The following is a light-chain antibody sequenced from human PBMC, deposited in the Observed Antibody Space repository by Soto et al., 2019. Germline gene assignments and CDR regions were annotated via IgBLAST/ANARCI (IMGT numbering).Light chain of an antibody. Sequence: DIVMTQSPLSLPVTPGEPACISCRSSHSLLHSDGYNYLDWYLQKPGQSPQLLIYLGSNRASGVPDRFSGSGSGTDFTLKISRVEAEDVGIYYCMQALQARTFGQGTKVDI. CDR2: LGS. CDR3: MQALQART. V-gene: IGKV2-28*01. CDR1: HSLLHSDGYNY. J-gene: IGKJ1*01.